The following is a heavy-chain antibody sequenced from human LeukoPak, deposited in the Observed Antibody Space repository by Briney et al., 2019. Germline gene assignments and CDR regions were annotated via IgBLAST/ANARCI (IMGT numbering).Heavy chain of an antibody. Sequence: GGSLRLSCAASGFTVSSNYMSWVRQAPGKGLEWVSFIYTTGRTYYADSVKGRFTVSRDNSKNTLYLQMNSLRPEDTAVYYCAGRRVGIYFFDYWGQGTLVTVSS. CDR1: GFTVSSNY. CDR3: AGRRVGIYFFDY. V-gene: IGHV3-53*01. J-gene: IGHJ4*02. D-gene: IGHD1-26*01. CDR2: IYTTGRT.